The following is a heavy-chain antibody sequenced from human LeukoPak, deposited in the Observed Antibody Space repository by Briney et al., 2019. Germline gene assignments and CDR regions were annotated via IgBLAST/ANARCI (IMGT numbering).Heavy chain of an antibody. CDR1: GGTFSSYA. D-gene: IGHD6-6*01. V-gene: IGHV1-69*13. CDR2: IIPIFGTA. Sequence: ASVKVSCKASGGTFSSYAISWVRQAPGQGLEWMGGIIPIFGTANYAQKFQGRVTITADESTSTAYMELSSLRSEDTAVYYCARDQQYSSSGWFDPWGQGTLVTVSS. CDR3: ARDQQYSSSGWFDP. J-gene: IGHJ5*02.